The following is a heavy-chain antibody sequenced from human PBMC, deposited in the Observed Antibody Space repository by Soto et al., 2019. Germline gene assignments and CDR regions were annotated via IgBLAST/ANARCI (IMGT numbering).Heavy chain of an antibody. CDR1: GFTFSDYY. Sequence: PGGSLRLSCAASGFTFSDYYMSWIRQAPGKGLEWVSYISSSSSYTNYADSVKGRFTISRDNAKNSLYLQMNSLRAEDTAVYYCARDQYYDSSGYYPPGYWRQGTLVTVSS. V-gene: IGHV3-11*06. D-gene: IGHD3-22*01. CDR3: ARDQYYDSSGYYPPGY. CDR2: ISSSSSYT. J-gene: IGHJ4*02.